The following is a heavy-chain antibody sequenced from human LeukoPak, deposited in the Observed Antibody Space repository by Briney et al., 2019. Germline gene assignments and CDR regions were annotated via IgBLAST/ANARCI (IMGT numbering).Heavy chain of an antibody. CDR3: ARAIQAGLEEGYYFDY. CDR2: IIPILGIA. D-gene: IGHD1-1*01. J-gene: IGHJ4*02. Sequence: GASVKVCCKASGGTFSSYAISWVRQAPGQGLEWMGRIIPILGIANYAQKFQGRVTITADKSTSTAYMELSSLRSEDTAVYYCARAIQAGLEEGYYFDYWGQGTLVTVSS. CDR1: GGTFSSYA. V-gene: IGHV1-69*04.